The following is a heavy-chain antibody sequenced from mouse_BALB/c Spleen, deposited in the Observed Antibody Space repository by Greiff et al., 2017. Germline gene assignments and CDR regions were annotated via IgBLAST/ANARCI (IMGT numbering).Heavy chain of an antibody. J-gene: IGHJ4*01. CDR2: ISDGGSYT. Sequence: EVKLVESGGGLVKPGGSLKLSCAASGFTFSDYYMYWVRQTPEKRLEWVATISDGGSYTYYPDSVKGRFTISRDNAKNNLYLQMSSLKSEDTAMYYCARATGTDAMDYWGQGTSVTVSS. CDR1: GFTFSDYY. V-gene: IGHV5-4*02. D-gene: IGHD4-1*02. CDR3: ARATGTDAMDY.